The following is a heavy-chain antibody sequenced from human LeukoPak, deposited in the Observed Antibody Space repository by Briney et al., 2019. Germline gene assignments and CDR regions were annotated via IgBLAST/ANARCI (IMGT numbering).Heavy chain of an antibody. CDR2: INHSGST. CDR3: ARVPQFSAAGLNYYYGMDV. V-gene: IGHV4-34*01. Sequence: SETLSLTCAVYGGSFSGYYWSWIRQPPGKGLEWIGEINHSGSTNCNPSLKSRVTISVDTSKNQFSLKLSSVTAADTAVYYCARVPQFSAAGLNYYYGMDVWGKGTTVTVSS. CDR1: GGSFSGYY. J-gene: IGHJ6*04. D-gene: IGHD6-13*01.